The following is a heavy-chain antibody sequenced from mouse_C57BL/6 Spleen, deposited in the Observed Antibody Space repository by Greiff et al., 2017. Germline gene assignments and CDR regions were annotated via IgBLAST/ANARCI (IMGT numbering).Heavy chain of an antibody. D-gene: IGHD1-1*01. CDR2: ISSGSSTI. Sequence: DVMLVESGGGLVKPGGSLKLSCAASGFTFSDYGMHWVRQAPEKGLEWVAYISSGSSTIYYADTVKGRFTISRDNAKNTLFLQMTSLRSEDTAMYYCASPGDYYGSSYNAMDYWGQGTSVTVSS. J-gene: IGHJ4*01. CDR1: GFTFSDYG. V-gene: IGHV5-17*01. CDR3: ASPGDYYGSSYNAMDY.